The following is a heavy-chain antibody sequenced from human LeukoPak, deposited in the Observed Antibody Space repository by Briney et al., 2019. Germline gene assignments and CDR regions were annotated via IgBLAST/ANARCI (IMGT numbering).Heavy chain of an antibody. CDR1: GYTLTELS. D-gene: IGHD4-17*01. CDR2: FDPEDGET. CDR3: ATTRPTDYGDSWYFDY. V-gene: IGHV1-24*01. J-gene: IGHJ4*02. Sequence: WASVKVSCKVSGYTLTELSMHWVRQAPGKGLEWMGGFDPEDGETIYAQKFQGRVTMTEDTSTDTAYMELSSLRSEDTAVYYCATTRPTDYGDSWYFDYWGQGTLVTVSP.